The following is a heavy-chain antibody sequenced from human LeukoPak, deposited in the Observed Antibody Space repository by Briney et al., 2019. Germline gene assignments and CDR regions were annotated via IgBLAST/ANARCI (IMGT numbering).Heavy chain of an antibody. J-gene: IGHJ4*02. Sequence: ASVKVSCKASGYIFTTYGISWVRQAPGQGLEWMGWISAYNGNTNYAQKLQGRVTMTTDTSTSTAYMELRSLRSDDTAVYYCAREEYRAEYSGYDKDYWGQGTLVTVSS. CDR3: AREEYRAEYSGYDKDY. D-gene: IGHD5-12*01. CDR1: GYIFTTYG. V-gene: IGHV1-18*01. CDR2: ISAYNGNT.